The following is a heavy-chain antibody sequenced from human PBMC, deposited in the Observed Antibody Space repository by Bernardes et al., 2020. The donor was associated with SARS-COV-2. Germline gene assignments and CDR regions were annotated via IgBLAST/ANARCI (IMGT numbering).Heavy chain of an antibody. CDR2: MYYSGST. J-gene: IGHJ5*02. CDR1: GDSFNSNDYF. Sequence: SETLSLTCTVSGDSFNSNDYFWSWIRQTPGKGLEWIGYMYYSGSTHYNPSLKSRVTISGDTSKNQFSLKLSSVTAADTAVYYCARGPEYSSNSVAWFDPWGQGTLVTVSS. V-gene: IGHV4-30-4*01. D-gene: IGHD2-2*01. CDR3: ARGPEYSSNSVAWFDP.